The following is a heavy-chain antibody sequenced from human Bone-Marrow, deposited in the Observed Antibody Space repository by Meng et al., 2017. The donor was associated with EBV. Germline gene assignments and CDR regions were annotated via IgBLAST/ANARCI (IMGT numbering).Heavy chain of an antibody. CDR3: AKGGRGDY. J-gene: IGHJ4*02. CDR2: ISYDGSNK. V-gene: IGHV3-30*18. Sequence: QVQLVESGXGVVQPGRSLRLYCAASGFTFSSYGMHWVRQAPGKGLEWVAVISYDGSNKYYADSVKGRFTISRDNSKNTLYLQMNSLRAEDTAVYYCAKGGRGDYWGQGTLVTVSS. D-gene: IGHD5-24*01. CDR1: GFTFSSYG.